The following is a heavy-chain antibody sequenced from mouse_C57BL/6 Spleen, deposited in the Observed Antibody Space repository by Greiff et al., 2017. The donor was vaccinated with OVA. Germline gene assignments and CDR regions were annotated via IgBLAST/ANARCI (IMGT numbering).Heavy chain of an antibody. CDR1: GYTFTSYW. Sequence: VQLQQPGAELVMPGASVKLSCKASGYTFTSYWMHWVKQRPGQGLEWIGEIDPSDSYTNYNQKFKGKSTLTVDKSSSTAYMQLSSLTSEDSAFYYCARAHYGSSYGYWGQGTTLTVSS. V-gene: IGHV1-69*01. D-gene: IGHD1-1*01. CDR3: ARAHYGSSYGY. J-gene: IGHJ2*01. CDR2: IDPSDSYT.